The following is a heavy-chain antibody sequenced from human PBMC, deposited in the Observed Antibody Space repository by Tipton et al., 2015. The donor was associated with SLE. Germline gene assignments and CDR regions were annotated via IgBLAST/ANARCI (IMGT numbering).Heavy chain of an antibody. D-gene: IGHD4-17*01. CDR2: IRYDGVSK. J-gene: IGHJ4*02. CDR3: ARDHGGDCFDY. Sequence: SGFTFGVYGMHWVRQAPGKGLEWVSFIRYDGVSKYYADSVKGRFSISRDNSKNIPYLELNSLTIDDTALYYCARDHGGDCFDYWGQATLVSV. CDR1: GFTFGVYG. V-gene: IGHV3-30*02.